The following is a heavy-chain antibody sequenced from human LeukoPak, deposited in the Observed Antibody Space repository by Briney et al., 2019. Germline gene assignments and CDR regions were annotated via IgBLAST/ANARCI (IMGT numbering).Heavy chain of an antibody. CDR2: IIPILGIA. J-gene: IGHJ6*02. CDR1: GGTFSSYA. D-gene: IGHD6-19*01. V-gene: IGHV1-69*04. Sequence: ASVKVSCKASGGTFSSYAISWVRQAPGQGLEWMGRIIPILGIANYAQKFQGRVTITADKSTSTAYMELSSLRSEDTAVYYCARTGYSSGWYYGMDVWGQGTTVTVSS. CDR3: ARTGYSSGWYYGMDV.